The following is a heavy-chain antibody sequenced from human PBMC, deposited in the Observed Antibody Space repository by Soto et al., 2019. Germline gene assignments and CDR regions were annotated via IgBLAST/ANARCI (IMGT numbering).Heavy chain of an antibody. CDR3: TSRPPPNPFGDVPSIIY. CDR2: IRNKSYNYAT. CDR1: GFTFSDSA. D-gene: IGHD3-3*01. J-gene: IGHJ4*02. Sequence: EVQLVESGGGLVQPGGSLKLSCAASGFTFSDSAIHWVRQASGKGLEWIGRIRNKSYNYATAYAASVKGRFTISRDDSKNTAYLQINSLKTDDTAVYYCTSRPPPNPFGDVPSIIYWGQGTLVTVSS. V-gene: IGHV3-73*01.